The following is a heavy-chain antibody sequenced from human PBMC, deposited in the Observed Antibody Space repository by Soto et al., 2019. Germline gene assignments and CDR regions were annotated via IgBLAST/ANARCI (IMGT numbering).Heavy chain of an antibody. Sequence: GGSLRLSCAASGLTLSSCAMRWVRQAPGKGLEWVANIKQDGSEKYFVDSVKGRFTISRDNAENSLYLQMNSLRAEDTAVYYCARRVQILGPHYYFDYWGQGTLVTVSS. J-gene: IGHJ4*02. CDR1: GLTLSSCA. CDR2: IKQDGSEK. D-gene: IGHD5-18*01. CDR3: ARRVQILGPHYYFDY. V-gene: IGHV3-7*01.